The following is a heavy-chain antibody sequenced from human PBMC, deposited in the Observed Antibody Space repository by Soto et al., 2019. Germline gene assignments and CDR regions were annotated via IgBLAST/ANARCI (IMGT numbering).Heavy chain of an antibody. CDR3: ARAPGIAAALDY. Sequence: PGGSLRLSCAASGFNVSINYMSWVRQAPGRGLEWVSLIYAGGSTYYADSVKGRFTISRDNSKNTLYLQMNSLRAEDTAVYYCARAPGIAAALDYWGQGS. V-gene: IGHV3-53*01. D-gene: IGHD6-13*01. J-gene: IGHJ4*02. CDR1: GFNVSINY. CDR2: IYAGGST.